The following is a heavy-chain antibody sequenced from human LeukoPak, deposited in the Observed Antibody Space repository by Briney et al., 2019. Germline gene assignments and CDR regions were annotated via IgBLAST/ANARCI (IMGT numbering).Heavy chain of an antibody. J-gene: IGHJ3*02. D-gene: IGHD1-26*01. V-gene: IGHV4-38-2*02. CDR1: GYSISSGYY. Sequence: PSETLSLTCTVSGYSISSGYYWGWIRQPPGKGLEWIGNIYHSGSSYYNPSLKSRVTISVDTSKNQFSLKLSSVTAADTAVYYCARGAWELSAFHAFDIWGQGTMVTVSS. CDR2: IYHSGSS. CDR3: ARGAWELSAFHAFDI.